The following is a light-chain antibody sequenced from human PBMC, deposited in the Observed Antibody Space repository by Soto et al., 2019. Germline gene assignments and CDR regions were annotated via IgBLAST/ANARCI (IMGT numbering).Light chain of an antibody. Sequence: EIVLTQSPGTLSLSPGERATLSCRASHSLSIRYLAWYQQKLGQAPRLLISGASSRATGIPDRFSGSGSGTDFTLTITRLEPEDFAVYYCQHYGTLPVGYTFGQGTRLEIK. CDR3: QHYGTLPVGYT. J-gene: IGKJ2*01. V-gene: IGKV3-20*01. CDR2: GAS. CDR1: HSLSIRY.